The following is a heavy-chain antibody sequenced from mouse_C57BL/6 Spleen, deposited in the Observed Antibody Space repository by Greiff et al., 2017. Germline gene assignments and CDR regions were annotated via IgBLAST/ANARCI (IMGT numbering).Heavy chain of an antibody. J-gene: IGHJ2*01. V-gene: IGHV1-50*01. Sequence: QVQLQQPGAELVKPGASVKLSCKASGYTFTSYWMQWVKQRPGQGLEWIGEIDPSDSYTNYNQKFKGKATLTVDTSSSTAYMQLSSLTSEDSAVYYCARKKDGFDYWGQGTTLTVSS. CDR1: GYTFTSYW. CDR2: IDPSDSYT. CDR3: ARKKDGFDY.